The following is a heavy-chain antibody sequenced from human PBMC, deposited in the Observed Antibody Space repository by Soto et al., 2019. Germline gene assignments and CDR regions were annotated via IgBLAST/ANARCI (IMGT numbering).Heavy chain of an antibody. CDR1: GYTFTSYG. D-gene: IGHD3-22*01. J-gene: IGHJ4*02. V-gene: IGHV1-18*01. Sequence: QVQLVQSGAEVKKPGASVKVSCKASGYTFTSYGISWVRQAPGQGLEWMGWNSAYNGNTNYAHNLQGRVTMTTDTSTSTAYMELRSLRSDVTAMYYCTRSQNYYDSIGLCDYWGQGTLVTVSS. CDR3: TRSQNYYDSIGLCDY. CDR2: NSAYNGNT.